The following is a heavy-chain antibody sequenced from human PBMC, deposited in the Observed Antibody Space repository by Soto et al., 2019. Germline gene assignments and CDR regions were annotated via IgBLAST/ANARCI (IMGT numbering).Heavy chain of an antibody. CDR1: GGSISSSSYY. Sequence: PSETLSLTCTVSGGSISSSSYYWGWIRQPPGKGLEWIGSIYYSGSTYYNPSLKSRVTISVDTSKNQFSLKLSSVTAADTAVYYCATTRGSSSWYTRSYNWFDPWGQGTLVTVSS. J-gene: IGHJ5*02. V-gene: IGHV4-39*01. CDR3: ATTRGSSSWYTRSYNWFDP. CDR2: IYYSGST. D-gene: IGHD6-13*01.